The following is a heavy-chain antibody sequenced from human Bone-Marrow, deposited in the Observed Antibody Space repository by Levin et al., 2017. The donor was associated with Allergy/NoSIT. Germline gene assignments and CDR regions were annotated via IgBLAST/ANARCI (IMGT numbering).Heavy chain of an antibody. Sequence: GGSLRLSCAASGFTFSSYAMSWVRQAPGKGLEWVSAISGSGGSTYYADSVKGRFTISRDNSKNTLYLQMNSLRAEDTAVYYCAKDPSSYYDFWSGYYPDFDYWGQGTLVTVSS. J-gene: IGHJ4*02. CDR3: AKDPSSYYDFWSGYYPDFDY. V-gene: IGHV3-23*01. CDR1: GFTFSSYA. D-gene: IGHD3-3*01. CDR2: ISGSGGST.